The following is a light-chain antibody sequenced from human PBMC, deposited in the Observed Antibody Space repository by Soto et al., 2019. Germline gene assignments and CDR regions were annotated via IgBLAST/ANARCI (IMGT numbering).Light chain of an antibody. CDR1: QSVSSSY. V-gene: IGKV3-20*01. J-gene: IGKJ1*01. Sequence: EIVLTQSPGTLSLSPGERAILSCRASQSVSSSYLAWYQQKPGQAPRLLIYGASSRATGIPDRFSGSGSGTYFTLTISILEPEDFAVYYCQQYCSSRTFGQGTKVEIK. CDR2: GAS. CDR3: QQYCSSRT.